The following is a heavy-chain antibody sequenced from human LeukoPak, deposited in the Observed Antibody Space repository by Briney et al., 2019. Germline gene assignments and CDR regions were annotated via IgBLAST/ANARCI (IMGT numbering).Heavy chain of an antibody. D-gene: IGHD6-19*01. CDR3: AKAEGIAVAGTYFDY. J-gene: IGHJ4*02. CDR1: GFTFADYA. CDR2: ISWNSGSI. V-gene: IGHV3-9*03. Sequence: GRSLRLSCAASGFTFADYAMHWVRHAPGEGLEWVSGISWNSGSIGYADSVKGRFTISRDNAKNSLYLQMNSLRAEDMALYYCAKAEGIAVAGTYFDYGGQGTLVTVSS.